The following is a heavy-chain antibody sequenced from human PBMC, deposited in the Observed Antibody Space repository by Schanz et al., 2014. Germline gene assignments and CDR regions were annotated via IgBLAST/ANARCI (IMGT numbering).Heavy chain of an antibody. CDR2: ISSSGTSI. CDR1: TSLFSRSV. CDR3: AREYSSYGTVYY. D-gene: IGHD5-12*01. Sequence: VDLVESGGGVVQPGRSLTLSCAVSTSLFSRSVIHWVRQAPGKGLEWVSFISSSGTSIYYADSVKGRFTISRDNSKNTLYLQMNSLRVEDTALYYCAREYSSYGTVYYWGQGTLVTVSS. V-gene: IGHV3-48*01. J-gene: IGHJ4*02.